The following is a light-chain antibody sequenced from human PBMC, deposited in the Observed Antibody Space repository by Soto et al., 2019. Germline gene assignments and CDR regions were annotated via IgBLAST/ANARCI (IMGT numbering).Light chain of an antibody. CDR1: SSDVGRYDR. CDR2: EVT. V-gene: IGLV2-18*02. Sequence: QSVLTQPPSVSGSPGQSDTISCTGTSSDVGRYDRVSWYQQSPGTAPKLIIYEVTNRPSGVPDRFSGSKSGNTASLTISGLRAEDEVFFYCSSYTSSSRYIFGTGTKVTAL. CDR3: SSYTSSSRYI. J-gene: IGLJ1*01.